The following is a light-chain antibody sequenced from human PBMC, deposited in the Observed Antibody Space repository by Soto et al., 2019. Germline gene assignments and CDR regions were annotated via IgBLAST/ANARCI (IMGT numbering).Light chain of an antibody. Sequence: QSVLTQPPSASGSPGQSVIISCTGTSSDIGGYKYVSWYQQRPGRAPKLIISEVSKQPSGVPDRFSGSKSGNTASLTVSGLQAEDEADYYCSSSAGSNIPYVFGTGTKLTVL. CDR1: SSDIGGYKY. V-gene: IGLV2-8*01. CDR3: SSSAGSNIPYV. J-gene: IGLJ1*01. CDR2: EVS.